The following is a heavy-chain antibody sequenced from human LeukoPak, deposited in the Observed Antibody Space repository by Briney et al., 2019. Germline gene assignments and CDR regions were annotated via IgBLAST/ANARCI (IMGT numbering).Heavy chain of an antibody. Sequence: PSETLSLTCTVSGGSISSGGYYWSWIRQPPGKGLEWIGYIYHSGSTYYNPSLKSRVTISLDRSKNQFSLKLSSVTAADTAVYYCASLLYCSGGSCYPFDYWGQGTLVTVSS. CDR2: IYHSGST. CDR1: GGSISSGGYY. J-gene: IGHJ4*02. CDR3: ASLLYCSGGSCYPFDY. D-gene: IGHD2-15*01. V-gene: IGHV4-30-2*01.